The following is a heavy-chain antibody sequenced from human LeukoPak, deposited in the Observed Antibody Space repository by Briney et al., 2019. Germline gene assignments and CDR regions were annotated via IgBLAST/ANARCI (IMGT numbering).Heavy chain of an antibody. V-gene: IGHV3-23*01. CDR2: ISGSGGST. J-gene: IGHJ5*02. D-gene: IGHD3-16*01. CDR1: GFTFSSYA. Sequence: GGSLRLSCAASGFTFSSYALSWVRQAPGKGLEWVSAISGSGGSTYYADSVKGRFTISRDNSKNTLYLQMNSLRAEDTAVYYCAKKQYDYVWGSLSWGQGTVVTVSS. CDR3: AKKQYDYVWGSLS.